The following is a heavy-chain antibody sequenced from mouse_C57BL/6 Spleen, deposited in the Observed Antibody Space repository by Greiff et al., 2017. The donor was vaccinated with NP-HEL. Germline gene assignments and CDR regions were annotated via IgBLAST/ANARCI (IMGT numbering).Heavy chain of an antibody. CDR3: ASGTTDYYAMDY. Sequence: DVKLVESGGGLVKPGGSLKLSCAASGFTFSDYGMHWVRQAPEKGLEWVAYISSGSSTIYYADTVKGRFTISRDNAKNTLILQMTSLRSEDTAMYYCASGTTDYYAMDYWGQGTSVTVSS. J-gene: IGHJ4*01. V-gene: IGHV5-17*01. CDR1: GFTFSDYG. CDR2: ISSGSSTI. D-gene: IGHD1-1*01.